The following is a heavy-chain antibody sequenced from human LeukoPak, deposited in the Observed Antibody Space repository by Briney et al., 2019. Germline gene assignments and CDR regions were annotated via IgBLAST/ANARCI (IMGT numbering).Heavy chain of an antibody. CDR3: ARAGGYSYGYDY. CDR2: INHSGST. J-gene: IGHJ4*02. Sequence: PSETLSLTCAVYGGSFSRYYWSWIRQPPGKGLEWIGEINHSGSTNYNPSLKSRVTISVDTSKNQFSLKLSSVTAADTAVYYCARAGGYSYGYDYWGQGTLVTVSS. V-gene: IGHV4-34*01. CDR1: GGSFSRYY. D-gene: IGHD5-18*01.